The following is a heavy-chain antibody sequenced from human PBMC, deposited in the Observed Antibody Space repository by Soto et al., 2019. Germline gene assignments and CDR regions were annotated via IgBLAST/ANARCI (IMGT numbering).Heavy chain of an antibody. CDR2: ISAYNGNT. Sequence: ASVKVSCKASGYTFTSYGISWVRQAPGQGLEWMGWISAYNGNTNYAQKLQGRVTMTTDTSTSTAYMELRSLRSDDTAVYYCARGRTTVTIHGDFDYWGQGTLVTVSS. V-gene: IGHV1-18*04. CDR3: ARGRTTVTIHGDFDY. CDR1: GYTFTSYG. J-gene: IGHJ4*02. D-gene: IGHD4-17*01.